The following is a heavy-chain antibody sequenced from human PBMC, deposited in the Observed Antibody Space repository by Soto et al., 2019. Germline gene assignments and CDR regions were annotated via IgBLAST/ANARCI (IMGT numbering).Heavy chain of an antibody. CDR3: ARGIRVASYCYGVDA. CDR2: ISPNRGRT. Sequence: QVQLVQSGAEVKKPGASVKVSCKTSGYTFSDHYMHWVRQAPGQGLEWMGWISPNRGRTNYAQKFQGRVTMTRDTSVSEVYFERTRLRADDTALYYCARGIRVASYCYGVDAWGQATTVTVSS. J-gene: IGHJ6*02. CDR1: GYTFSDHY. V-gene: IGHV1-2*02. D-gene: IGHD4-17*01.